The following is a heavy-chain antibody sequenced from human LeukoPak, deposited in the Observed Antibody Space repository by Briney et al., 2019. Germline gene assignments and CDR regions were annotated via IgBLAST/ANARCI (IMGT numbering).Heavy chain of an antibody. J-gene: IGHJ4*02. CDR3: ARGPRDHCTGGSCYPEY. V-gene: IGHV3-11*01. CDR1: GFTFSDYY. D-gene: IGHD2-15*01. Sequence: GGSLRLSCAASGFTFSDYYMSWIRQAPGKGLEWVSYIGSSGSTIYSADSVKGRFTISRDKTKNSLYLQMNSLRAEDTAVYYCARGPRDHCTGGSCYPEYWGQGTLVTVSS. CDR2: IGSSGSTI.